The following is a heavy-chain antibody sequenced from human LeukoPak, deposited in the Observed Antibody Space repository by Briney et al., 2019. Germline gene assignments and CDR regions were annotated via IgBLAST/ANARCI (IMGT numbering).Heavy chain of an antibody. CDR1: GFSLNTPRVA. Sequence: ESGPTLVNPTQTLTLTCTLSGFSLNTPRVAVGWIRQPPGKALEWLALIFWDDDKRYSPSLKSRLTVTMDISKTQVVLTMTDMDPVDTATYYCAHKTLEVAAYYFDYWGQGSQVTVSS. D-gene: IGHD6-19*01. CDR3: AHKTLEVAAYYFDY. CDR2: IFWDDDK. J-gene: IGHJ4*02. V-gene: IGHV2-5*02.